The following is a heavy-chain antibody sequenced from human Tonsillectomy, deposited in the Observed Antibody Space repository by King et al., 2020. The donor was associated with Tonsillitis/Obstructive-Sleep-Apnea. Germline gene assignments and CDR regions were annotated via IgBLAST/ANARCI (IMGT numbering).Heavy chain of an antibody. CDR1: GFTFSSHA. D-gene: IGHD6-6*01. Sequence: VQLVESGGGVVQPGRSLRLSCAASGFTFSSHAMYWVRQAPGKGLEWVAVISYDGSNHYYADSVKGRFTISRDNSKNTLYLQMNSLRAEDTAVYYCARDRRSSGAYYMDVWGKGTTVTVSS. V-gene: IGHV3-30*04. CDR3: ARDRRSSGAYYMDV. CDR2: ISYDGSNH. J-gene: IGHJ6*03.